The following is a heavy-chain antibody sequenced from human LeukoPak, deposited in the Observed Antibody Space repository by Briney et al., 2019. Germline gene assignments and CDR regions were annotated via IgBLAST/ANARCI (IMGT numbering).Heavy chain of an antibody. Sequence: GGSLRLSCAASGFTFSSYSMNWVRQAPGKGLEWVSYISRSSTTIYYADSVKGRFTISRDNAKNSLYLQMNSLRAEDTAVYYCARVSGDGYQLQGFDPWGQGTLVTVSS. V-gene: IGHV3-48*01. CDR1: GFTFSSYS. CDR3: ARVSGDGYQLQGFDP. J-gene: IGHJ5*02. CDR2: ISRSSTTI. D-gene: IGHD2-2*01.